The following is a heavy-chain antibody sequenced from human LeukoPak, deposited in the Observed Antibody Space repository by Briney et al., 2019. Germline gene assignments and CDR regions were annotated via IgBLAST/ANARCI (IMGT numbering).Heavy chain of an antibody. J-gene: IGHJ4*02. V-gene: IGHV3-7*03. D-gene: IGHD2-8*02. CDR3: VTYSTGLYKGLEF. CDR2: INQDGTDK. CDR1: GFTFTTYW. Sequence: GGSLRLSCAASGFTFTTYWMCWIRQAPGKGLEWVANINQDGTDKYYVDSVKGRFTFSRDNAQNSLYLQMSSLRVEDTAVYYCVTYSTGLYKGLEFWGQGTQVTVSS.